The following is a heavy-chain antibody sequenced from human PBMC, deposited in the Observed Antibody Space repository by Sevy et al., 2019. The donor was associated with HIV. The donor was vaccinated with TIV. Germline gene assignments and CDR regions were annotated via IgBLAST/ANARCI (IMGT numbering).Heavy chain of an antibody. Sequence: GGSLRLSCAASGFTFSSYAMSWVRQAPGKGLEWVSAISGSGGSTYYADSVKGRFTMFRDNSKNTLYLEMNSLRAEDTAVYYCAKLEAAADSSGYYSTIYYFDYWGQGTLVTVSS. CDR2: ISGSGGST. D-gene: IGHD3-22*01. CDR3: AKLEAAADSSGYYSTIYYFDY. J-gene: IGHJ4*02. CDR1: GFTFSSYA. V-gene: IGHV3-23*01.